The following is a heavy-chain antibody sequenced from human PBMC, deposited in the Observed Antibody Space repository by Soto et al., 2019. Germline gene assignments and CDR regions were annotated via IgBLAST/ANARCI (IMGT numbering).Heavy chain of an antibody. Sequence: SVKVSCKASGGTFSRDAINWVRQAPGQGLEWMGGITPMFGKPNYAQKFQGRVTITADEFTSTGYMELRSLRSDDTAVYYCARDGALYDSSGYYFLYWGQGTLVTVSS. CDR1: GGTFSRDA. CDR3: ARDGALYDSSGYYFLY. D-gene: IGHD3-22*01. J-gene: IGHJ4*02. V-gene: IGHV1-69*13. CDR2: ITPMFGKP.